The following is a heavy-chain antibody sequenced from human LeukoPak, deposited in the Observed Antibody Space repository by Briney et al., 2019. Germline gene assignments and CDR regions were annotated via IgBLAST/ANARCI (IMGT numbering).Heavy chain of an antibody. CDR1: GFTFSSYW. Sequence: PGGSLRLSCAASGFTFSSYWMRWVRQAPGKGPVWVSRINSDGSSTSYADSVKGRFTISRDNAKNTLYLQMNSLRAEDTAVYYCARDRPSLLWFGELSGWFDPWGQGTLVTVSS. J-gene: IGHJ5*02. CDR2: INSDGSST. V-gene: IGHV3-74*01. D-gene: IGHD3-10*01. CDR3: ARDRPSLLWFGELSGWFDP.